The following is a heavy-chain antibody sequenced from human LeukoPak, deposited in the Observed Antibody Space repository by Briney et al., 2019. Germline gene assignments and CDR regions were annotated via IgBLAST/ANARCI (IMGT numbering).Heavy chain of an antibody. CDR1: GFTFSTYA. D-gene: IGHD6-13*01. CDR3: AKVEAAAADPCFDY. V-gene: IGHV3-23*01. J-gene: IGHJ4*02. CDR2: ISGSGGST. Sequence: PGGSLRLSCAASGFTFSTYAMSWVRQAPGEGLEWVSAISGSGGSTYYADSVKGRFTISRDNSKNTLYLQMNSLRAEDTAVYYCAKVEAAAADPCFDYWGQGTLVTVSS.